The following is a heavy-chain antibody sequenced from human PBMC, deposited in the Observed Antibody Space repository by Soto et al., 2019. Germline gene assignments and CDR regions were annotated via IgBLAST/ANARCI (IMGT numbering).Heavy chain of an antibody. J-gene: IGHJ4*02. CDR1: GGTFSSYA. CDR3: AITMVRGHAWDY. V-gene: IGHV1-69*13. CDR2: IIPIFGTA. Sequence: GASVKVSCKASGGTFSSYAISWVRQAPGQGLEWMGGIIPIFGTANYAQKFQGRVTITADESTSTAYMELSSLRSEDTAVYYCAITMVRGHAWDYWGQGTLVTVSS. D-gene: IGHD3-10*01.